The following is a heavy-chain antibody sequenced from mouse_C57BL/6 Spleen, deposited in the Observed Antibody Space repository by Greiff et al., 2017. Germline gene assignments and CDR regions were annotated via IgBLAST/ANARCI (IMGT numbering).Heavy chain of an antibody. J-gene: IGHJ4*01. CDR2: IYPGSGST. V-gene: IGHV1-55*01. CDR1: GYTFTSYW. Sequence: QVQLQQPGAELVKPGASVKMSCKASGYTFTSYWITWVKQRPGQGLEWIGDIYPGSGSTNYNEKFKSKATLTAEPSSSTAYMQLSSLTSEDSAVYYCSRYLYGNYAMDYWGQGTSVTVSS. CDR3: SRYLYGNYAMDY. D-gene: IGHD2-1*01.